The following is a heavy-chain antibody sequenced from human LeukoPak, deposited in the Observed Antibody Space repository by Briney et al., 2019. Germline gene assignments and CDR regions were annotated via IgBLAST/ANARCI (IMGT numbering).Heavy chain of an antibody. CDR3: ARGRIAAAARIDD. Sequence: SETLCLTRAVYGGSLSVYYWSWVRQPPGKGLEWIGEINHSGSTNYNSSLKSRVTISVDTSKNEFSLKLSSVTAAETAVYYCARGRIAAAARIDDWGQGTLVTVSS. V-gene: IGHV4-34*01. D-gene: IGHD6-13*01. CDR1: GGSLSVYY. J-gene: IGHJ4*02. CDR2: INHSGST.